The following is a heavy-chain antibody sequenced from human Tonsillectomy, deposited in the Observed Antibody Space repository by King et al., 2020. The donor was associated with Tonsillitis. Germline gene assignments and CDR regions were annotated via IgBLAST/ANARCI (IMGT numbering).Heavy chain of an antibody. Sequence: VQLVESGAEVKKPGASVKVSCKASGFIFTSYDINWVRQATGQGLEWVGWMNLNSGNTGCAQNFQGRVTMTRNTSISTAYMELSSLSSEDTAVYYCARGQWGSGWPDYWGQGTLVTVSS. J-gene: IGHJ4*02. CDR2: MNLNSGNT. CDR1: GFIFTSYD. D-gene: IGHD6-19*01. V-gene: IGHV1-8*01. CDR3: ARGQWGSGWPDY.